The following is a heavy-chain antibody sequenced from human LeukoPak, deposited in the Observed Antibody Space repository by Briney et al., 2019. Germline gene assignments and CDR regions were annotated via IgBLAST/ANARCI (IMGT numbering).Heavy chain of an antibody. D-gene: IGHD2-2*03. CDR3: ARVAIVAFDI. V-gene: IGHV3-48*03. Sequence: GGSLRLSCAASGFTFSSYEMNWVRQAPGKGLEWVSYISSSGSTIYYADSVKGRFTISRDNAKNSLYLQMNSLRAEGTAVYYCARVAIVAFDIWGQGTMVTVSS. CDR1: GFTFSSYE. CDR2: ISSSGSTI. J-gene: IGHJ3*02.